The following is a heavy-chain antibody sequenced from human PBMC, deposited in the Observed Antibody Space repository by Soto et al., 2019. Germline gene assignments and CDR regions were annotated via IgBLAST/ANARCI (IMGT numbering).Heavy chain of an antibody. CDR3: ARGRVVVPAAVMFNCLDP. Sequence: PSETLSLTCTVSGGSINTYYWGWIRQPPGKGLEWIGYIYYSGSTNYNPSLKRRVTISVDRSRTQFSLKMSSVTAADTAVYYCARGRVVVPAAVMFNCLDPWGQGALVTVSS. D-gene: IGHD2-2*01. CDR1: GGSINTYY. J-gene: IGHJ5*02. V-gene: IGHV4-59*12. CDR2: IYYSGST.